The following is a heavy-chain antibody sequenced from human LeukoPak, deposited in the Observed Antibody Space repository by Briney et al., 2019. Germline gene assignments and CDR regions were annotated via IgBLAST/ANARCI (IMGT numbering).Heavy chain of an antibody. J-gene: IGHJ6*02. D-gene: IGHD6-19*01. CDR2: IWFDGSNK. CDR3: AKAVAATGHYYFGMDV. V-gene: IGHV3-33*06. CDR1: GFAFSSYG. Sequence: GRSLRLSCTASGFAFSSYGMHWVRQAPGKGLEWVAVIWFDGSNKYYADSVKGRLTISRDNSKSTLYLQMNSLRAEDTAVYYCAKAVAATGHYYFGMDVWGQGTTVTVSS.